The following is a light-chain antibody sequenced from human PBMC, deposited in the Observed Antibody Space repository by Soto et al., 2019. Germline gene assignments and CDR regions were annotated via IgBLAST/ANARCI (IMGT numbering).Light chain of an antibody. CDR3: AAWDDRVSGYV. CDR2: NNN. V-gene: IGLV1-47*02. CDR1: SSNIGSSY. J-gene: IGLJ1*01. Sequence: QSVLTQPPSTSGTPGQRVTISCSGSSSNIGSSYVFWFQHLPGTAPKLLMYNNNQRPSGVPDRVSASKSGTSASLAISGLRSEDEADYYCAAWDDRVSGYVLGTGTKV.